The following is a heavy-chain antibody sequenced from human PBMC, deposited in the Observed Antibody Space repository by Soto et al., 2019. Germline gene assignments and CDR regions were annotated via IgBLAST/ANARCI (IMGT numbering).Heavy chain of an antibody. CDR2: MSDSGSS. V-gene: IGHV4-31*03. Sequence: QVQLQESGPGLVKPSQTLTLTCTVSGGSISSGSFYWSWIRQHPGKGLEWIGHMSDSGSSYYNPSLESRVTISVDTSKNQFSLKLSAVTAADTDVYFCSRTTFYDIFTAYSSLFDYRGQGTLGTVSA. J-gene: IGHJ4*02. CDR3: SRTTFYDIFTAYSSLFDY. D-gene: IGHD3-9*01. CDR1: GGSISSGSFY.